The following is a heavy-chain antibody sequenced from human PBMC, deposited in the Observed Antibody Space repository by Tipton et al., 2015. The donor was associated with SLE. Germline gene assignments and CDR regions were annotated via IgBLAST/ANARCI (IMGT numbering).Heavy chain of an antibody. CDR1: GYTFTSYY. CDR3: ASIAAAGGEAFDI. V-gene: IGHV1-46*01. CDR2: INPSGGST. D-gene: IGHD6-13*01. Sequence: QVQLVQSGPEVKKPGASVKVSCKASGYTFTSYYMHWVRQAPGQGLEWMGIINPSGGSTSYAQKFQGRVTMTRDTSTSTVYMELSSLRSEDTAVYYCASIAAAGGEAFDIWGQGTMVTVSS. J-gene: IGHJ3*02.